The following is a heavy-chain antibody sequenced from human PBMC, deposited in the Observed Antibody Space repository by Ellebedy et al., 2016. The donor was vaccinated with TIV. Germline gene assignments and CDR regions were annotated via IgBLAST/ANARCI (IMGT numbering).Heavy chain of an antibody. V-gene: IGHV4-59*01. J-gene: IGHJ5*02. Sequence: PSETLSLTCTVSGGSISSYYWSWIRQPPGKGLEWIGYIKNSGYTSYNPSLKSRVTISLDTSKNQFSLKLRSVTAADTAVYYCAREIIATAEDWFDPWGQGTLATVSS. CDR3: AREIIATAEDWFDP. D-gene: IGHD6-13*01. CDR1: GGSISSYY. CDR2: IKNSGYT.